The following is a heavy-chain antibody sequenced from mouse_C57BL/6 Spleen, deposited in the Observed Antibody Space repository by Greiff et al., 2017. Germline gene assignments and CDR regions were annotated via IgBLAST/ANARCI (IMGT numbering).Heavy chain of an antibody. CDR1: GFTFSDYG. CDR3: ERGSYDGSSYGDVDV. Sequence: EVKLMESGGGLVKPGASLKLSCAASGFTFSDYGMHWVRQAPEKGLEWVAYISSGSSTSYYADTVKGRCTISRDNAKNARLLQMTSLRFEDTDMDYCERGSYDGSSYGDVDVWGTGTTVTVSS. D-gene: IGHD1-1*01. J-gene: IGHJ1*03. V-gene: IGHV5-17*01. CDR2: ISSGSSTS.